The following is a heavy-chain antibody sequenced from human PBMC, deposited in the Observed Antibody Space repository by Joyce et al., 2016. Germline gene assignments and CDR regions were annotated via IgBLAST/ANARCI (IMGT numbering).Heavy chain of an antibody. Sequence: QVHLVQSGAEVTKPGSSVKVSCKASGATFRTYAITWVRQAPGQGLEWMGGNIPIVGTTRYAQKFQGRGTMVADESTTTAYMELSSLTSEETAIYYCAREMAAAGRDYFDFWGQGTLVTVSS. D-gene: IGHD6-13*01. V-gene: IGHV1-69*12. CDR2: NIPIVGTT. CDR1: GATFRTYA. CDR3: AREMAAAGRDYFDF. J-gene: IGHJ4*02.